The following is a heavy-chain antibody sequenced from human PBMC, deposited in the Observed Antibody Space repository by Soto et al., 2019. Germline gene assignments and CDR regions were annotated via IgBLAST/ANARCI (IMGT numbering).Heavy chain of an antibody. CDR1: GFPFSSYG. CDR2: ISYDGSNK. J-gene: IGHJ4*02. CDR3: VGGQYYFDY. V-gene: IGHV3-30*03. Sequence: QVQLVESGGGVVQPGRSLRLSCAASGFPFSSYGMHWVREAPGKGLEWVAVISYDGSNKYYADSVKGRFTISRDNSASKLYLQMNSLRSEDTALYYCVGGQYYFDYRGQGTLVTVSP. D-gene: IGHD3-10*01.